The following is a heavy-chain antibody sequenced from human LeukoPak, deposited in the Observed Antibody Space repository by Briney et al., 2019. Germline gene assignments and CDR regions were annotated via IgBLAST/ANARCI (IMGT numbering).Heavy chain of an antibody. CDR3: VGGDSREL. V-gene: IGHV3-21*01. J-gene: IGHJ4*02. CDR1: GFTFNTYT. CDR2: IGRSSIDK. D-gene: IGHD3-22*01. Sequence: GGSLRLSCTASGFTFNTYTMNWVRQAPGKGPEWISSIGRSSIDKYYADSVRGRFTISRDNAKNSLYVQMSSLRVEDTAVYYCVGGDSRELWGQGTLVTVSS.